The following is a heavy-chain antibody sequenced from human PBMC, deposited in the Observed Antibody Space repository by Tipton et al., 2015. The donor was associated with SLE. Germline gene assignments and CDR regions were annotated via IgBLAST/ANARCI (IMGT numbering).Heavy chain of an antibody. Sequence: SLRLSCAVSGDSIISRNWWSWLRQPPGRRLEWIGEIFHTGNTNYSPSLKSRLSVSLDKSKNQFSLNLTSLTAADTAIYFCARGILPSAFDSWGHGTLVTVSS. CDR3: ARGILPSAFDS. CDR2: IFHTGNT. J-gene: IGHJ4*01. CDR1: GDSIISRNW. V-gene: IGHV4-4*01.